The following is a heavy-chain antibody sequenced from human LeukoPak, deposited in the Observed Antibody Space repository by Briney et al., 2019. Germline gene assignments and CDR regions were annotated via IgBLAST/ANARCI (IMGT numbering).Heavy chain of an antibody. CDR2: IYYSGST. CDR1: GGSISSGDYY. CDR3: ARDSLIAAGGY. J-gene: IGHJ4*02. V-gene: IGHV4-30-4*08. Sequence: PSETLSLTCTVSGGSISSGDYYWSWIRQPPGKGLEWIGYIYYSGSTYYNPSLKSRVTISVDTSKNQFSLKLSSVTAADTAVYYCARDSLIAAGGYWGQGTLVTVSS. D-gene: IGHD6-13*01.